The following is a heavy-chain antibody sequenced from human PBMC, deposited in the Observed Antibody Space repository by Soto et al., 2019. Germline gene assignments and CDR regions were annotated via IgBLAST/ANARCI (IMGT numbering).Heavy chain of an antibody. CDR2: IYYTGST. CDR1: GDSISTYY. D-gene: IGHD3-9*01. J-gene: IGHJ4*02. CDR3: ARMYYDILPAYEGFDY. Sequence: ETLSLTCTVSGDSISTYYWTWVRQPPGEGLEWIGYIYYTGSTNYNPSLKSRVTISVDTSKNQFSLKLTSVTAADTAVYYCARMYYDILPAYEGFDYGGQGTRDAVST. V-gene: IGHV4-59*01.